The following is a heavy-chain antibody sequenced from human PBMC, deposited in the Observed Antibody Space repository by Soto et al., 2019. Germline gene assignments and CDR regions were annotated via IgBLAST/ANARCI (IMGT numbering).Heavy chain of an antibody. D-gene: IGHD2-2*01. CDR3: AKGNQLLFFSEELTRYFDL. CDR1: GFTFSSYA. CDR2: ISGSGGST. J-gene: IGHJ2*01. Sequence: EVQLLESGGGLVQPGGSLRLSCAASGFTFSSYAMSWVRQAPGKGLEWVSAISGSGGSTYYADSVKGRFTISRDNYKNTLYLQMNSLRAEDTAVYYCAKGNQLLFFSEELTRYFDLWGRGTLVTVSS. V-gene: IGHV3-23*01.